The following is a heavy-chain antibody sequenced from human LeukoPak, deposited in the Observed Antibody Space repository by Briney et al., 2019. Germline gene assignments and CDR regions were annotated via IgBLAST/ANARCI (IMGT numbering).Heavy chain of an antibody. CDR1: GGPFSGYY. CDR3: ARYLRRPYYFDY. J-gene: IGHJ4*02. V-gene: IGHV4-34*01. Sequence: SETLSLTCAVYGGPFSGYYWSWIRQPPGKGLEWIGEINHSGSTNYSPSLKSRVTISVDTSKNQFSLKLSSVTAADTAVYYCARYLRRPYYFDYWGQGTLVTVSS. CDR2: INHSGST.